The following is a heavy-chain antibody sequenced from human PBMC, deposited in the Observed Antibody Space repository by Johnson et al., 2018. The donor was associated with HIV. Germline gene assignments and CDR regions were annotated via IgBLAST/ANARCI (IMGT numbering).Heavy chain of an antibody. CDR2: LYSGGST. Sequence: MLLVESGGGVVRPGGSLRLSCAASGFTFDDYGMSWVRQAPGKGLEWVSVLYSGGSTYYADSVKGRFTISRDNSKNTLYLQMNSLRAEDTAVYYCARDHIAAALGAFDIWGQGTMVTVSS. D-gene: IGHD6-13*01. J-gene: IGHJ3*02. CDR1: GFTFDDYG. CDR3: ARDHIAAALGAFDI. V-gene: IGHV3-66*01.